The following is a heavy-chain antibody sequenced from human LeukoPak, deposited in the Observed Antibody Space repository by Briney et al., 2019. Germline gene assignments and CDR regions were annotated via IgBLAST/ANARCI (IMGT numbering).Heavy chain of an antibody. CDR3: ARGYYGSGSYYD. Sequence: ASVKVSCKATGYTFTSYVINWVRQATGQGLEWMGWMKPNSGNTGYAQKFQGRATMTRNTCSSTACMELSRLRTEDTAVYYCARGYYGSGSYYDWGQGALVTVSS. V-gene: IGHV1-8*01. CDR2: MKPNSGNT. CDR1: GYTFTSYV. D-gene: IGHD3-10*01. J-gene: IGHJ4*02.